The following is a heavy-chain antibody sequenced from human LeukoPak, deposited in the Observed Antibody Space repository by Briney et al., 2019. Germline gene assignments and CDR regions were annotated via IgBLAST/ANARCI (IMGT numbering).Heavy chain of an antibody. CDR3: ARGMATVTGPFDS. CDR1: GFTFSSYW. CDR2: INIGVSDT. J-gene: IGHJ4*02. D-gene: IGHD4-17*01. Sequence: GSLRLSCAASGFTFSSYWMHWVRQAPGKGLMWVSRINIGVSDTLYADSVKGRFTISRDNAKNALYLQMNSLRAEDTAVYYCARGMATVTGPFDSWGQGTLVTVSS. V-gene: IGHV3-74*01.